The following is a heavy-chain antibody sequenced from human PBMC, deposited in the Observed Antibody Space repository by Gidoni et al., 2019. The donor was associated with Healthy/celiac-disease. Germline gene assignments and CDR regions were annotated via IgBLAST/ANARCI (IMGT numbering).Heavy chain of an antibody. J-gene: IGHJ4*02. Sequence: EVQLLEFGGGLVQPGGSLRLSCAASGFTFSSYAMSWVRQAPGKGLEWVSAISGSGGSTYYADSVKGRFTISRDNSKNTLYLQMNSLRAEDTAVYYCAKASLSWPKGGIFDYWGQGTLVTVSS. V-gene: IGHV3-23*01. CDR1: GFTFSSYA. D-gene: IGHD3-16*01. CDR2: ISGSGGST. CDR3: AKASLSWPKGGIFDY.